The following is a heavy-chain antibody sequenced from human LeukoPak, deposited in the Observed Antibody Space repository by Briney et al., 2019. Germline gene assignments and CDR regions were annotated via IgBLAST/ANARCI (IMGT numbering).Heavy chain of an antibody. CDR1: GFTFSDYT. V-gene: IGHV3-21*01. CDR2: ISSSSSYI. D-gene: IGHD5-24*01. J-gene: IGHJ4*02. Sequence: GGSLRLSCAASGFTFSDYTMNWARQAPGKGLERVSSISSSSSYIYFANSVRGRFTIYRDNAKNSLYLQMNSLRAEDAAVYYCARMRDGYMGRYYFDYWGQGTLVTVSS. CDR3: ARMRDGYMGRYYFDY.